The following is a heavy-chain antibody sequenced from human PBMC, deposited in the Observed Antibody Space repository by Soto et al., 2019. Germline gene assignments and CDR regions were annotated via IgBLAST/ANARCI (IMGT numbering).Heavy chain of an antibody. CDR3: ARGPDYEGYFDY. CDR1: GGTFSNYA. CDR2: IILPFGTP. D-gene: IGHD4-17*01. Sequence: SVKVSCKASGGTFSNYAISWVRQAPGQGLEWMGVIILPFGTPNYAQTFQGRVTITADESMTTAYMELSGLRSEDTAVYYCARGPDYEGYFDYWGRGTLVTVSS. V-gene: IGHV1-69*13. J-gene: IGHJ4*02.